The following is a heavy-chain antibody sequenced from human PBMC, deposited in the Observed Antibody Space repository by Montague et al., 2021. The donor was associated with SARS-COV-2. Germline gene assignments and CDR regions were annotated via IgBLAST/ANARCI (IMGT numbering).Heavy chain of an antibody. Sequence: SETLSLTCGVSGGSLSGYHWSWIRQPPGRGLEWIGEIGPSGSTNYNPSLKSRVTISLDTSKNQFSLKLTSVTAADTAVYYCARGLINITMMVAVFTGASLYFDYWSQGTLVTVSS. CDR2: IGPSGST. CDR1: GGSLSGYH. CDR3: ARGLINITMMVAVFTGASLYFDY. D-gene: IGHD3-22*01. V-gene: IGHV4-34*01. J-gene: IGHJ4*02.